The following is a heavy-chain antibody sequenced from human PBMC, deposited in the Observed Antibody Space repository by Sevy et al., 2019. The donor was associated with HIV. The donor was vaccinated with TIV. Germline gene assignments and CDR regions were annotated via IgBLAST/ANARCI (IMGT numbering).Heavy chain of an antibody. J-gene: IGHJ4*02. D-gene: IGHD1-1*01. Sequence: GGSLRLSCVASGFRFSGYWMHWVRQAPGKGLEWVANINENGETIYYVDSVKGRFSISRDNARNSVFLQMNHLTVDDTARYFCARAIGIGAAYWGQGTQVTVSS. CDR2: INENGETI. CDR3: ARAIGIGAAY. V-gene: IGHV3-7*03. CDR1: GFRFSGYW.